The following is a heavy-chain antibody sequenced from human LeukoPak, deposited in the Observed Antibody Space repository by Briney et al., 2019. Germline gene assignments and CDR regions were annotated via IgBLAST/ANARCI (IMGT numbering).Heavy chain of an antibody. D-gene: IGHD6-6*01. CDR1: GYTFTGYY. CDR2: INPNSGGT. Sequence: ASVKVSCKASGYTFTGYYMHWVRQAPGQGLEWMGRINPNSGGTNYAQKFQGRVTMTRDTSISTAYMELSRLRSDDTAVYYCARGRTRASSSGWFDPWGQGTRVTVSS. V-gene: IGHV1-2*06. J-gene: IGHJ5*02. CDR3: ARGRTRASSSGWFDP.